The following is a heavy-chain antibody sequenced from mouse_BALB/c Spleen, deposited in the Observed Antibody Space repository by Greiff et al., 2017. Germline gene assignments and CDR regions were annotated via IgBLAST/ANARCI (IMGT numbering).Heavy chain of an antibody. J-gene: IGHJ1*01. CDR3: ARGITTARYFDV. D-gene: IGHD1-2*01. CDR2: ISTYYGNT. V-gene: IGHV1-67*01. CDR1: SYTFTDYA. Sequence: QVQLKQSGPELVRPGVSVKISCKGSSYTFTDYAMHWVKQSHAKSLEWIGVISTYYGNTNYNQKFKGKATMTVDKSSSTAYMELARLTSEDSAVYYCARGITTARYFDVWGAGTTVTVSS.